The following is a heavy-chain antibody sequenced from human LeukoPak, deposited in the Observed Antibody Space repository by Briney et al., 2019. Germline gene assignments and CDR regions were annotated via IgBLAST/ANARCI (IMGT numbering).Heavy chain of an antibody. J-gene: IGHJ6*03. D-gene: IGHD2-15*01. Sequence: PSETLSLTCTFSGGSLCSSSYYWGWIRHPPGTGLEWIGIIYYSGRTYSNPSLWIRVTISVDTSKNQFSLKLSSVTAADTAVYYCASFYCSGGSCYQYYYYYYMDVWGKGTTVTISS. CDR3: ASFYCSGGSCYQYYYYYYMDV. V-gene: IGHV4-39*01. CDR2: IYYSGRT. CDR1: GGSLCSSSYY.